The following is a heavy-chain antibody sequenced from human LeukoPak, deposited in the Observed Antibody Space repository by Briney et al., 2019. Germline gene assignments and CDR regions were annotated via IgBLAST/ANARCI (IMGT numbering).Heavy chain of an antibody. V-gene: IGHV4-4*07. D-gene: IGHD3-3*01. CDR1: GGSISSYC. CDR2: IYTSGST. Sequence: PSETLSLTCTVSGGSISSYCWSWIRQPAGKGLEWIGRIYTSGSTNYNPSLKSRVTMSVDTSKNQFSLKLSSVTAADTAVYYCARDLETIFRPWNWFDPWGQGTLVTVSS. CDR3: ARDLETIFRPWNWFDP. J-gene: IGHJ5*02.